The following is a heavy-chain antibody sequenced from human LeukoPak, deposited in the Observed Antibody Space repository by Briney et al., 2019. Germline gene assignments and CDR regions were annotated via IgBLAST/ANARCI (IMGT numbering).Heavy chain of an antibody. CDR3: ARGKREQWLADWDY. Sequence: SETLSLTCTVSGGSISSYYWSWIRQPPGKGLEWIGYIYYSGSTNYNPSLKSRVTISVDTSKNQFSLKLSSVTAADTAVYYCARGKREQWLADWDYWGQGTLVTVSS. CDR1: GGSISSYY. CDR2: IYYSGST. D-gene: IGHD6-19*01. J-gene: IGHJ4*02. V-gene: IGHV4-59*01.